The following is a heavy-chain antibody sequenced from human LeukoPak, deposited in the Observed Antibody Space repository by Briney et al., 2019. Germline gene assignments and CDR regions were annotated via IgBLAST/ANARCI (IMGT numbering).Heavy chain of an antibody. CDR3: AVDTTRDGMDV. D-gene: IGHD5-18*01. Sequence: PSETLSLTCAVYGGSFSGYYWSWTRQPPGKGLEWIGEINHSGSTNYNPSLKSRVTISVDTSKNQFSLKLSSVTAADTAVYYCAVDTTRDGMDVWGQGTTVTVSS. J-gene: IGHJ6*02. CDR2: INHSGST. CDR1: GGSFSGYY. V-gene: IGHV4-34*01.